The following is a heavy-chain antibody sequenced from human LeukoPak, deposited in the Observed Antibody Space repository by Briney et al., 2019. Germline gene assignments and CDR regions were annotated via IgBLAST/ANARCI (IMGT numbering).Heavy chain of an antibody. CDR1: GFTFSSSA. D-gene: IGHD3-10*01. Sequence: GGSLRLSCAAPGFTFSSSAMSWVRQAPGKGLEWVSTISGSGGSTYYADSVKGRFTISRDNSKNTLYLQMNSLRAEDTAVYYCARSGTYYYGSGDYWGQGTLVTVSS. V-gene: IGHV3-23*01. CDR3: ARSGTYYYGSGDY. J-gene: IGHJ4*02. CDR2: ISGSGGST.